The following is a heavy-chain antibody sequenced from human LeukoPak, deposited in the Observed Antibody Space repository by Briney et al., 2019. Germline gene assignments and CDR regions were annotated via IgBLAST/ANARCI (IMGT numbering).Heavy chain of an antibody. D-gene: IGHD3-22*01. CDR2: IYHSGST. Sequence: SETLSLTCTVSGYSISSGYYWGWIRQPPGKGLEWIGSIYHSGSTYYNPSLKSRVTISVDTSKNQFSLKLSSVTAADTAVYYCARVGLTTRAFDIWGQGTMVTVSS. V-gene: IGHV4-38-2*02. CDR1: GYSISSGYY. J-gene: IGHJ3*02. CDR3: ARVGLTTRAFDI.